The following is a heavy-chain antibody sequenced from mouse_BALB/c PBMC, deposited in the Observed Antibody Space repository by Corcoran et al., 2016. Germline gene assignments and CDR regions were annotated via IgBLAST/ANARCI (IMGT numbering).Heavy chain of an antibody. CDR3: ARGNGNYEGAMDY. D-gene: IGHD2-1*01. CDR1: GYSFTGYY. V-gene: IGHV1S34*01. Sequence: LVKTGASVKISCKASGYSFTGYYMHWVKQSHGKSLEWLGYISCYNGATSYNQKFKGKATFTADTSSSTAYMQFNSLTSEDSAVYYCARGNGNYEGAMDYWGQGTSVTVSS. J-gene: IGHJ4*01. CDR2: ISCYNGAT.